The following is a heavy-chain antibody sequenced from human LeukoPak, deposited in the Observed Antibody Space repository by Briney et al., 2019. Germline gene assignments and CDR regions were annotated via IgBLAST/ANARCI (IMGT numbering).Heavy chain of an antibody. CDR1: GFILNDYG. CDR3: ARMRSSGWYFDY. V-gene: IGHV3-33*01. D-gene: IGHD6-19*01. Sequence: GGSLRLSCAASGFILNDYGMHWVRQAPGKGLEWVADIWFDKNQHFADSVKGRFAISRDNSKNTVYLQINSLRAEDTAVYYCARMRSSGWYFDYWGQGTLVTVSS. CDR2: IWFDKNQ. J-gene: IGHJ4*02.